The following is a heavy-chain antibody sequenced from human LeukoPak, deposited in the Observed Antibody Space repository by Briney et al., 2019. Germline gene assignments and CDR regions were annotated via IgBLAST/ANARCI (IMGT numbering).Heavy chain of an antibody. CDR1: GFTFSSYA. CDR2: ISSSGSTI. Sequence: PGGSLRLSCTASGFTFSSYAMSWVRQAPGKGLEWVSYISSSGSTIYYADSVKGRFTISRDNAKNSLYVQMNSLRAEDTAVYYCARENYDFWSGSTGGYYFDYWGQGTLVTVSS. V-gene: IGHV3-48*03. J-gene: IGHJ4*02. CDR3: ARENYDFWSGSTGGYYFDY. D-gene: IGHD3-3*01.